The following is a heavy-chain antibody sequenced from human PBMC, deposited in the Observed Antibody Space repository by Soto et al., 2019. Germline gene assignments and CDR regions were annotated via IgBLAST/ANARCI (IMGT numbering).Heavy chain of an antibody. D-gene: IGHD3-22*01. Sequence: PSESLSLTCIVSGGCVSSSNWWSWVRQPPGKGLEWIGEIYHSGSTTYNPSLKSRATISVDKSENQFSLRLKSVTAADTAVYYCASVGSDYDNSGYYLPWGPGTLVTVSS. V-gene: IGHV4-4*02. J-gene: IGHJ5*02. CDR3: ASVGSDYDNSGYYLP. CDR2: IYHSGST. CDR1: GGCVSSSNW.